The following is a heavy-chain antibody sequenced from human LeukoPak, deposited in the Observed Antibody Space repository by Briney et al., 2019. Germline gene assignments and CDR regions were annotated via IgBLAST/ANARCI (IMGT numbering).Heavy chain of an antibody. CDR2: IYYSGST. Sequence: SETLSLTCTVSGGSISSSTYYWGWIRQPPGKGLEWIGSIYYSGSTYYNPSLKSRVTISVDTSKNQFSLKLSSVTAADTAVYYCARSQFYSSSSSHNWFDPWGQGTLVTVSS. D-gene: IGHD6-6*01. CDR3: ARSQFYSSSSSHNWFDP. V-gene: IGHV4-39*01. J-gene: IGHJ5*02. CDR1: GGSISSSTYY.